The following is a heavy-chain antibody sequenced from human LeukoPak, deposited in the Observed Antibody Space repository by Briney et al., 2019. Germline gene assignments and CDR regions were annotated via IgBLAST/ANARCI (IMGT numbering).Heavy chain of an antibody. CDR3: AKRSDYRNFDY. D-gene: IGHD4-11*01. V-gene: IGHV3-23*01. CDR1: GFTFSSYP. CDR2: ISNSGGAT. Sequence: GGSQRLSCAASGFTFSSYPMSWVRQAPGKGLEWVSAISNSGGATYYADSVKGRFTISRDNSKNTLYLQMNSLRAEDTAVYYCAKRSDYRNFDYWGQGTLVTVSS. J-gene: IGHJ4*02.